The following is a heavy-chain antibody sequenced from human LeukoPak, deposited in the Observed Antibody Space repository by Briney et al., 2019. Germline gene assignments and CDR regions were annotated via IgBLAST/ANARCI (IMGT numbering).Heavy chain of an antibody. CDR2: ISYDGSNK. V-gene: IGHV3-30*18. CDR1: GFTFSSYV. CDR3: AKSGIEAAGSLVYFDY. D-gene: IGHD6-13*01. J-gene: IGHJ4*02. Sequence: GGSLRLSGAASGFTFSSYVMHWVRQAPGKGLDCVAIISYDGSNKYYTDSVKGRFTISRDNSKNTLYLQMNSLRAEDTAVYYCAKSGIEAAGSLVYFDYWGQGTLVTASS.